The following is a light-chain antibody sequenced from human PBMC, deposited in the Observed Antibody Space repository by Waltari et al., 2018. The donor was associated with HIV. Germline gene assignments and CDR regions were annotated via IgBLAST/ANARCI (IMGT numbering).Light chain of an antibody. Sequence: QSVLTQPPSASGTPGQRVTISCSGSSSNIGSNSVFWYQQFPGTAPNVLIDRNDQRPSGVPDRFSASRSGTSASLVISGLRSDDEADYYWAAYDDNLPGWMFGGGTKLTAL. V-gene: IGLV1-47*01. J-gene: IGLJ3*02. CDR2: RND. CDR3: AAYDDNLPGWM. CDR1: SSNIGSNS.